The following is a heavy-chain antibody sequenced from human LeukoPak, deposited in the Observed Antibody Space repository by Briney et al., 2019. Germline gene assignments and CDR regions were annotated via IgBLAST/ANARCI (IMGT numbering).Heavy chain of an antibody. V-gene: IGHV4-59*01. Sequence: SETLSLTCTVSGGSINKYYWSWIRQSPGMGLEWLGYVHDSAGTIYNPSLKSRVTISVGTSKTQFSLKVTSVTTADTAVYYCAKGRKDFDTNLGPFDSWGQGILVTVSS. D-gene: IGHD3-9*01. J-gene: IGHJ4*02. CDR3: AKGRKDFDTNLGPFDS. CDR1: GGSINKYY. CDR2: VHDSAGT.